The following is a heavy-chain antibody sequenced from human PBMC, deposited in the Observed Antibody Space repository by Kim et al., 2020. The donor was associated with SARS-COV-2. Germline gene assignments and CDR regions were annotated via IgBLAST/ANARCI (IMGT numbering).Heavy chain of an antibody. J-gene: IGHJ5*02. CDR3: ARDRIAAAEDIGGNWFDP. V-gene: IGHV3-33*01. Sequence: GGSLRLSCAASGFTFSSYGMHWVRQAPGKGLEWVAVIWYDGSNKYYADSVKGRFTISRDNSKNTLYLQMNSLRAEDTAVYYCARDRIAAAEDIGGNWFDPWGQGTLVTVSS. CDR1: GFTFSSYG. D-gene: IGHD6-13*01. CDR2: IWYDGSNK.